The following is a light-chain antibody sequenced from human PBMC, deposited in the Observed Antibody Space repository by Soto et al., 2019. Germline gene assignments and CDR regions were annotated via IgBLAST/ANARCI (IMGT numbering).Light chain of an antibody. J-gene: IGLJ3*02. Sequence: SYELTQPPSVSVSPGQTARITCFGDALGRNYGNWYQHKSGQAPVVVIYEDRKRPSGIPERFSASKSGTMATLTISGAHVEDEGDYYCYSTDNTARRVFGGGTKLTVL. V-gene: IGLV3-10*01. CDR2: EDR. CDR1: ALGRNY. CDR3: YSTDNTARRV.